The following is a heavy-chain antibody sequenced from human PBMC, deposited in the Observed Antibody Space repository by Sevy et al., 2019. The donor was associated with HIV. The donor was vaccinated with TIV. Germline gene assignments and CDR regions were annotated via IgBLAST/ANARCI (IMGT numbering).Heavy chain of an antibody. V-gene: IGHV4-39*01. Sequence: SETLSLTCTVSGGSISSSSYYWGWIRQPPGKGLEWIGSIYYSGSTYYNPSLKSRVTLSVDTSKNQFSLKLSSVTAADTAVYYCARGRVAGTWDYYYYGMDVWGQGTTVTVSS. D-gene: IGHD6-19*01. CDR1: GGSISSSSYY. CDR3: ARGRVAGTWDYYYYGMDV. J-gene: IGHJ6*02. CDR2: IYYSGST.